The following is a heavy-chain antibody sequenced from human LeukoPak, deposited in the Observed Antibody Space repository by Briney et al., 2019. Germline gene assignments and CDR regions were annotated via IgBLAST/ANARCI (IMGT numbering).Heavy chain of an antibody. V-gene: IGHV3-23*01. J-gene: IGHJ5*02. D-gene: IGHD3-9*01. Sequence: RASLRLSCAASGFTFSNYAMTWVRQAPGKGLEWVSSIVVSEPDTFYADSVKGRFTISRDNSKRTIYLQMSSVRADETAVYYCAKGKAHDSLCWFDTWGQGTLVT. CDR2: IVVSEPDT. CDR3: AKGKAHDSLCWFDT. CDR1: GFTFSNYA.